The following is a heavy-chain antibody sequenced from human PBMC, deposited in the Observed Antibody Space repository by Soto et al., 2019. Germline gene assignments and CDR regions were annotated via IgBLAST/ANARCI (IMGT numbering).Heavy chain of an antibody. CDR3: ERGICGGYVLFDY. CDR1: GFTFSSYW. J-gene: IGHJ4*02. CDR2: IKQDGSEK. D-gene: IGHD5-12*01. Sequence: EVQLVESGGGLVQPGGSLRLSCAASGFTFSSYWMSWVRQAPGKGLEWVANIKQDGSEKYYVDSVKGRFTISRDNAKNSLYLQMNSLRAEDTAVYYCERGICGGYVLFDYWGQGTLVTVSS. V-gene: IGHV3-7*01.